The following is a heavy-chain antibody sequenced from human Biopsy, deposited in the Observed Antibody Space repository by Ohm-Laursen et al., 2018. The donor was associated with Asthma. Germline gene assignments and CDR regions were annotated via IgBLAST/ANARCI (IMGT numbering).Heavy chain of an antibody. CDR3: AREGVNYYDSSGYLEY. Sequence: ASVKVSCKASGYTFTSYDINWVRQATGQGLEWMGWMNPNSGNTGYAQKFQGRVTMTRNTSISTAYMELSSLRSEDTAVYYCAREGVNYYDSSGYLEYWGQGTLVTVSS. CDR2: MNPNSGNT. CDR1: GYTFTSYD. D-gene: IGHD3-22*01. V-gene: IGHV1-8*01. J-gene: IGHJ4*02.